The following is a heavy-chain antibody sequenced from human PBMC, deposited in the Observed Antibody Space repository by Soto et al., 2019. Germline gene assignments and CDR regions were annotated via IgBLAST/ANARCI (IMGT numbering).Heavy chain of an antibody. CDR3: VKDGLGGTTTFNWFDP. CDR1: GFTFSSYA. V-gene: IGHV3-23*01. Sequence: EVQLLESGGGLAQPGGSLRLSCAASGFTFSSYAMSWVRQAPGRGLQCVSTITASGGATYYADSVQGQFTISRDNSTNTPHLKMDGLTAEDPAMYYCVKDGLGGTTTFNWFDPWGQGTLVNVSS. CDR2: ITASGGAT. D-gene: IGHD3-3*01. J-gene: IGHJ5*02.